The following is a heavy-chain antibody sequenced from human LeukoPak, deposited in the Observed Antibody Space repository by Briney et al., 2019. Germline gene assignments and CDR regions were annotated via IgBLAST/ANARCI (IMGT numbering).Heavy chain of an antibody. CDR3: ARHSGSASPYYYYYYYMDV. CDR2: IYYSGST. D-gene: IGHD3-10*01. J-gene: IGHJ6*03. CDR1: GGSISSSSYY. V-gene: IGHV4-39*01. Sequence: SETLSLTCTVSGGSISSSSYYWGWIRQPPGKGLEWIGSIYYSGSTYYNPSLKSRVTISVDTSKNQFSLKLSSVTAADTAVYYCARHSGSASPYYYYYYYMDVWGKGTTVTVSS.